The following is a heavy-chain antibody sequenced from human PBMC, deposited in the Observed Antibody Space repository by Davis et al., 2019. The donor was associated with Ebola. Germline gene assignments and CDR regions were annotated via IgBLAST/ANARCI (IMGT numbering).Heavy chain of an antibody. V-gene: IGHV4-59*01. CDR1: GFTFDDYA. CDR3: ARVPHYGDFDY. D-gene: IGHD4-17*01. CDR2: IYYSGST. Sequence: GSLRLSCAASGFTFDDYAMHWVRQPPGKGLEWIGYIYYSGSTNYNPSLKSRVTISVDTSKNQFSLKLSSVTAADTAVYYCARVPHYGDFDYWGQGTLVTVSS. J-gene: IGHJ4*02.